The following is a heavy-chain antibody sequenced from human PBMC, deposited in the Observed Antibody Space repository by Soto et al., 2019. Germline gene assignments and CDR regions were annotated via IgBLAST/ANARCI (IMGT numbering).Heavy chain of an antibody. Sequence: GGSLRLSCAASGFTFSIYAMSWVRQAPGKGLEWVSAISGSGGSTYYADSVKGRFTISRDNSKNTLYLQMNSLRAEDTAVYYCAKISSGWPLAIDYWGQGTLVTVSS. CDR3: AKISSGWPLAIDY. D-gene: IGHD6-19*01. CDR2: ISGSGGST. V-gene: IGHV3-23*01. CDR1: GFTFSIYA. J-gene: IGHJ4*02.